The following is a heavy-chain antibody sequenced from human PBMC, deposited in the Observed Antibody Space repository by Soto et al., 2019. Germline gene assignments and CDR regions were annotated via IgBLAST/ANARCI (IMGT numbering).Heavy chain of an antibody. CDR1: GRSVNSAGFY. J-gene: IGHJ4*02. D-gene: IGHD6-13*01. V-gene: IGHV4-31*03. CDR3: ARGIFLATAAAYFDF. Sequence: QVQLQESGPGLVKASQTLSLSCSVSGRSVNSAGFYWTWIRQRPGKGLEWIGYIYYSGRTYYSPSLQSRATISIDTSDNKFSLRLNSVTAADTAVYYCARGIFLATAAAYFDFLGQGILVTVSS. CDR2: IYYSGRT.